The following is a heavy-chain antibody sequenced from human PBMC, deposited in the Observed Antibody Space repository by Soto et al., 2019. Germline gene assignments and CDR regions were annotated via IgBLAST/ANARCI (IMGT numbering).Heavy chain of an antibody. CDR1: GFSLTDHG. V-gene: IGHV3-48*02. Sequence: GGSLRLSCAASGFSLTDHGVNWVRQAPGKGLEWISSVNRGASSLYYAESVKGRFTMSRDDAKNSVYLQMNSLRDEDTAVYYCARQINWRDGGAWGQGTLVTVSS. D-gene: IGHD3-16*01. CDR3: ARQINWRDGGA. J-gene: IGHJ5*02. CDR2: VNRGASSL.